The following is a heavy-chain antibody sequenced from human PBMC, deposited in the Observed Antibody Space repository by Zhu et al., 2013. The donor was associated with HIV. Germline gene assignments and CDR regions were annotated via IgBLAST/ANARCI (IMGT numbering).Heavy chain of an antibody. V-gene: IGHV3-30-3*01. J-gene: IGHJ4*02. Sequence: VQLVESGGGVVQPGRSLRLSCAASGFTFSSYAMHWVRQAPGKGLEWVAVISYDGSNKYYADSVKGRFTISRDNSKNTLYLQMNSLRAEDTAVYYCARDEGGGAPPGGFDYWGQGTLVTVSS. CDR1: GFTFSSYA. D-gene: IGHD2-21*01. CDR2: ISYDGSNK. CDR3: ARDEGGGAPPGGFDY.